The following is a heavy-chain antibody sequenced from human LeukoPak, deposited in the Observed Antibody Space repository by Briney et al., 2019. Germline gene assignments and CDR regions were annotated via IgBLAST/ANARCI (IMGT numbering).Heavy chain of an antibody. CDR2: IYHSGST. V-gene: IGHV4-38-2*02. D-gene: IGHD6-13*01. CDR1: GYSISSGYY. CDR3: ARALDSSSWYTRYYYYYMDV. Sequence: SETLSLTCTVSGYSISSGYYWGWIRQPPGKGLEWIGSIYHSGSTYYNPSLKSRVTISVDTSKNQFSLKLSSVTAADTAVYYCARALDSSSWYTRYYYYYMDVWGKGTTVTVSS. J-gene: IGHJ6*03.